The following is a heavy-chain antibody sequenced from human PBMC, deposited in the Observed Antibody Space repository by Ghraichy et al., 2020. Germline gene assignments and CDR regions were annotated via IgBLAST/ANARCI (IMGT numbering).Heavy chain of an antibody. D-gene: IGHD3-3*01. J-gene: IGHJ4*02. Sequence: SETLSLTCTVSGGSISSYYWSWIRQPPGKGLEWIGYIYYSGSTNYNPSLKSRVTISVDTSKNQFSLKLSSVTAADTAVYYCARRAIFGVVIIFDYWGQGTLVTVSS. CDR1: GGSISSYY. V-gene: IGHV4-59*01. CDR3: ARRAIFGVVIIFDY. CDR2: IYYSGST.